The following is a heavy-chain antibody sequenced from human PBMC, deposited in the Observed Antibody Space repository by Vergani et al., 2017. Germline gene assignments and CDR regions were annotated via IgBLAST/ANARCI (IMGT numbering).Heavy chain of an antibody. CDR3: AKAERRHIVVVPAASPGAFDI. CDR2: ISGSGGST. J-gene: IGHJ3*02. Sequence: EVQLLESGGGLVQPGGSLRLSCAASGFTFSSYAMSWVRQAPGKGLEWVSAISGSGGSTYYADSVKGRFTISRDNSKNTLYLQMNSLRAEDTAVYYCAKAERRHIVVVPAASPGAFDIWGQGTMVTVSS. CDR1: GFTFSSYA. V-gene: IGHV3-23*01. D-gene: IGHD2-2*01.